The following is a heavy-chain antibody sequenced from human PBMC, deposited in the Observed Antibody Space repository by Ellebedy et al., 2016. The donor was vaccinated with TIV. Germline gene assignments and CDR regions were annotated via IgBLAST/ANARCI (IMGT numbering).Heavy chain of an antibody. CDR2: IVPILGLA. CDR3: ARDRDSSSWYFGGYYYYVMDV. J-gene: IGHJ6*02. V-gene: IGHV1-69*04. D-gene: IGHD6-13*01. CDR1: GGTFSSYA. Sequence: AASVKVSCKASGGTFSSYAVSWVRQPPGQGLEWKGRIVPILGLANNAQKFQGRVTITADKSTSTAYMELSSLRSEDTAVYYCARDRDSSSWYFGGYYYYVMDVWGQGTTVTVSS.